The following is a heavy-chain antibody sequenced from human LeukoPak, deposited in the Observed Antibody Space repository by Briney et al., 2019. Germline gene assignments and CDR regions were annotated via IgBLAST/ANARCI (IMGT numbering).Heavy chain of an antibody. CDR1: GFTVSSSY. Sequence: GGSLRLSCAASGFTVSSSYMSWVRQAPGKGLEWVPVIYSGGSTYYADSVKGRFTISRDNSKNTVYLRMNSLRAEDTAVYYCARYPPTYYYDRSGIDWGQGTLVTVSS. V-gene: IGHV3-66*01. CDR2: IYSGGST. D-gene: IGHD3-22*01. J-gene: IGHJ4*02. CDR3: ARYPPTYYYDRSGID.